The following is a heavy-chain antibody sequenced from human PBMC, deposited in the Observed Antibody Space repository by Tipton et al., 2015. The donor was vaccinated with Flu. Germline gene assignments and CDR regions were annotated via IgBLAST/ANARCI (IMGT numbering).Heavy chain of an antibody. V-gene: IGHV4-34*01. CDR2: INHSGST. D-gene: IGHD3-10*01. CDR1: GGSFSGYY. Sequence: TLSLTCAVYGGSFSGYYWSWIRQPPGKGLEWIGEINHSGSTNYNPSLKSRVTISVDTSNNQFSLKLSSVTAADTAVYYCARGSGSGTYVIFDYWGQGILVTVSS. J-gene: IGHJ4*02. CDR3: ARGSGSGTYVIFDY.